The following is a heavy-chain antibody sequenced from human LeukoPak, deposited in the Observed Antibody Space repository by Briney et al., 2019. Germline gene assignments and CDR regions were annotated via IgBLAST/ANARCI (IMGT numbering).Heavy chain of an antibody. D-gene: IGHD6-19*01. CDR1: GYTFNGYY. J-gene: IGHJ4*02. CDR3: ARSSGWKYNIDY. V-gene: IGHV1-2*02. CDR2: INPNSGGT. Sequence: ASVKVSCKASGYTFNGYYKHWVRQAPGQGLEWMGWINPNSGGTNYAQKFQGRVTMTRDTSISTAYMELSRLRSDDTAMYYFARSSGWKYNIDYSGQGTLVTVYS.